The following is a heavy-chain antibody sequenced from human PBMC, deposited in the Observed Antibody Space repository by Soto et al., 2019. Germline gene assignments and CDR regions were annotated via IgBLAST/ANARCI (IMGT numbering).Heavy chain of an antibody. D-gene: IGHD3-22*01. CDR1: GYTFTSYY. J-gene: IGHJ4*02. V-gene: IGHV1-46*01. Sequence: ASVKVYCKASGYTFTSYYMHWVRQAPGQGLEWMGIINPSGGSTSYAQKFQGRVTMTRDTSTSTVYMELSSLRSEDTAVYYCARANLQYYYDSSGLGGYWGQGTLVTVYS. CDR2: INPSGGST. CDR3: ARANLQYYYDSSGLGGY.